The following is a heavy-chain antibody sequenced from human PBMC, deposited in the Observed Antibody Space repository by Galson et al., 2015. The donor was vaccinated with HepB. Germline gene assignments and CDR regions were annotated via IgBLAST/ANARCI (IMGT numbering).Heavy chain of an antibody. CDR3: AKAGAYDGREYYQYHFDY. J-gene: IGHJ4*02. Sequence: SLRLSCAASGFTFRSYSMNWVRQAPGKGLEWVSVISGDGTRTHYTDSVKGRFTISRDNSRNTLYLQMNSLRVEDTAVYYCAKAGAYDGREYYQYHFDYWGQGTLVTVSS. D-gene: IGHD3-22*01. V-gene: IGHV3-23*01. CDR2: ISGDGTRT. CDR1: GFTFRSYS.